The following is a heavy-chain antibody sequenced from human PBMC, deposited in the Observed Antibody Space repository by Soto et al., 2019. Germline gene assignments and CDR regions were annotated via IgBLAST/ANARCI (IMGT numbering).Heavy chain of an antibody. CDR3: AGDGGDYSYYYGMDV. CDR2: ISGSGGST. CDR1: GFTFSSYA. D-gene: IGHD4-17*01. Sequence: HPGGSLRLSCAAPGFTFSSYAMSWVRQAPGKGLEWVSAISGSGGSTYYADSVKGRFTISRDNSKNTLYLQMNSLRAEDTAVYYCAGDGGDYSYYYGMDVWGQGTTVTVSS. J-gene: IGHJ6*02. V-gene: IGHV3-23*01.